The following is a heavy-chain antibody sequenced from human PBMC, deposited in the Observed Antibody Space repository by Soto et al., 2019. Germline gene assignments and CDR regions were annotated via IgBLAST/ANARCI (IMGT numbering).Heavy chain of an antibody. CDR3: ARVYYDSSGYPPPNYYYYGMDV. Sequence: ASVKVSCKASGYTFTSYGISWVRQAPGQGLEWMGWISAYNGNTNYAQKLQGRVTMTTDTSTSTAYMELRSLRSDDTAVYYCARVYYDSSGYPPPNYYYYGMDVWRQGTTVTVSS. J-gene: IGHJ6*02. CDR1: GYTFTSYG. CDR2: ISAYNGNT. D-gene: IGHD3-22*01. V-gene: IGHV1-18*01.